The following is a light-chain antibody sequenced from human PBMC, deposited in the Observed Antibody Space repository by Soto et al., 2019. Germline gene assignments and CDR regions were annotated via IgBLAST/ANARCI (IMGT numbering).Light chain of an antibody. J-gene: IGKJ5*01. CDR2: AAS. Sequence: ELVLTQSPGTLSLSPGEIATLSCRASQRVGSNFLAWYQQKPGQAPRLLIFAASTRATGIPDRFSGSGSGTDFTLTISRVEPDAVAVFYCQPYVTSPITFGQGTRLEIK. CDR3: QPYVTSPIT. CDR1: QRVGSNF. V-gene: IGKV3-20*01.